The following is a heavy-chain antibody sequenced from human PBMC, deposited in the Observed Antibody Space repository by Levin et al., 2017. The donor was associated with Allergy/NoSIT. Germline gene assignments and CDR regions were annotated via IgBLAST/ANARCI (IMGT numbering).Heavy chain of an antibody. V-gene: IGHV3-23*01. CDR3: AKPGSYFDWLLYSY. Sequence: AGGSLRLSCAASGFTFSSYAMSWVRQAPGKGLEWVSAISGSGGSTYYADSVKGRFTISRDNSKNTLYLQMNSLRAEDTAVYYCAKPGSYFDWLLYSYWGQGTLVTVSS. J-gene: IGHJ4*02. CDR1: GFTFSSYA. CDR2: ISGSGGST. D-gene: IGHD3-9*01.